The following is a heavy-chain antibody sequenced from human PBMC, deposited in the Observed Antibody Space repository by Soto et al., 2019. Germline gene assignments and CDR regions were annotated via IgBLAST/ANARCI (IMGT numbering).Heavy chain of an antibody. Sequence: ASVKVSCKASGYTLTRYCIHWVRQAPGQGLEWMGIINPNSGSTSYAQKFQDRVTMTRDTSTSTVYMELSSLRSEDTAVYYCARDIVVAPTARGWFDPWGQGTLVTVSA. CDR3: ARDIVVAPTARGWFDP. D-gene: IGHD2-2*01. V-gene: IGHV1-46*01. J-gene: IGHJ5*02. CDR2: INPNSGST. CDR1: GYTLTRYC.